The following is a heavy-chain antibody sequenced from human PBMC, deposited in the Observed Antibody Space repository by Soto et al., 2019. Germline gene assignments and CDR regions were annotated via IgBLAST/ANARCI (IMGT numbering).Heavy chain of an antibody. Sequence: QVQLVQSGAEVKKPGASVKVSCKASGYTFSDYGITWVRQAPGQGLEWMGWSSISSGNTHFEESLQGRVTMTSDKTSTAYMELWRLRSDDSDMYYCARSYNYGSYWYFDLWGRGTLVTVSS. J-gene: IGHJ2*01. CDR2: SSISSGNT. V-gene: IGHV1-18*04. CDR3: ARSYNYGSYWYFDL. CDR1: GYTFSDYG. D-gene: IGHD1-20*01.